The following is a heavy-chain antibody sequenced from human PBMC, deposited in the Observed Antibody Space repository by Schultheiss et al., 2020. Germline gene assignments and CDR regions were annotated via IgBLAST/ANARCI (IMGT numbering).Heavy chain of an antibody. CDR2: IIPIFGTA. Sequence: SVKVSCKASGGTFSSYAISWVRQAPGQGLEWMGGIIPIFGTANYAHKFQGRVTITADESTSTAYMELSSLRSEDTAVYYCARVDREQQWLSGGYYYYGMDVWGQGTTVTVSS. V-gene: IGHV1-69*13. D-gene: IGHD6-19*01. CDR1: GGTFSSYA. CDR3: ARVDREQQWLSGGYYYYGMDV. J-gene: IGHJ6*02.